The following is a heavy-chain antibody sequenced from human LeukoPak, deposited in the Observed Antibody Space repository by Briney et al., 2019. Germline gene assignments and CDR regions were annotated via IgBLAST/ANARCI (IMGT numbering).Heavy chain of an antibody. D-gene: IGHD3-9*01. CDR1: GFTFSSYA. CDR2: ISGSGGST. V-gene: IGHV3-23*01. J-gene: IGHJ4*02. CDR3: AKDRRYDILTGYSYFDY. Sequence: GGSLRLSCAASGFTFSSYAMSWVRQAPGKGLEWVSAISGSGGSTYYADSVKGRFTISRDNSKNTLYLQMNSLRAEDTAVYYCAKDRRYDILTGYSYFDYWGRGTLVTVSS.